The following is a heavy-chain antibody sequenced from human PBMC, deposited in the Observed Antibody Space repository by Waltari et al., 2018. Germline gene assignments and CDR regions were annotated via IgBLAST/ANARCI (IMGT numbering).Heavy chain of an antibody. Sequence: QVQLQQWGAGLLKPSETLSLTCAVYGGSFRSYSWSWIRQPPGKGREWIGEVDHSGSTNYNPSLKSRVTISVDTSKNQFSLKLSSVTAADTAVYYCARGGRWAEYFQHWGQGTLVTVSS. CDR1: GGSFRSYS. CDR2: VDHSGST. D-gene: IGHD4-17*01. J-gene: IGHJ1*01. CDR3: ARGGRWAEYFQH. V-gene: IGHV4-34*01.